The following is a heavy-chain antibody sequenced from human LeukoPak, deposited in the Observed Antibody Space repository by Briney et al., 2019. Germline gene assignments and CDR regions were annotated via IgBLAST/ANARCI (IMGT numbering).Heavy chain of an antibody. Sequence: GGSLRLSCAASGFTFSNFAMSWVRQAPGTGLEWVSAISGSAGSTYYADSVKGRFTISRDNSKNTLYLQMDSLGAEDTAVYFCAKGSVAATYKFDCWGQGTLVTVSS. CDR3: AKGSVAATYKFDC. CDR1: GFTFSNFA. D-gene: IGHD6-19*01. J-gene: IGHJ4*02. CDR2: ISGSAGST. V-gene: IGHV3-23*01.